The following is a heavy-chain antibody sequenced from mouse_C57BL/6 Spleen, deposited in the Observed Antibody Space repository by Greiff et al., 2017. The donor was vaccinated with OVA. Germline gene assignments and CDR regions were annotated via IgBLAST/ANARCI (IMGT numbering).Heavy chain of an antibody. CDR1: GYTFTSYW. CDR2: IYPSDSET. Sequence: QVQLQQPGAELVRPGSSVKLSCKASGYTFTSYWMDWVKQRPGQGLEWIGNIYPSDSETHYNQKFKDKATLTVDKSSSTAYMQLSSLTSEDSAVYYCARGRAAQATGFDYWGQGTTLTVSS. D-gene: IGHD3-2*02. J-gene: IGHJ2*01. CDR3: ARGRAAQATGFDY. V-gene: IGHV1-61*01.